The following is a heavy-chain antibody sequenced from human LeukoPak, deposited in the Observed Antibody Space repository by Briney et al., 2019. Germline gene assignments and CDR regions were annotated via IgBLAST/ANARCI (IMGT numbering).Heavy chain of an antibody. CDR3: ARSVEGYCSGGSCYSYYYYMDV. Sequence: SETLSLTCTVSGGSISSRSYYWGWIRQPPGKGLEWIGSIYHSGSTYYNPSLKSRVTISVDTSKNQFSLKLSSVTAADTAVYYCARSVEGYCSGGSCYSYYYYMDVWGKGTTVTVSS. V-gene: IGHV4-39*07. CDR2: IYHSGST. D-gene: IGHD2-15*01. J-gene: IGHJ6*03. CDR1: GGSISSRSYY.